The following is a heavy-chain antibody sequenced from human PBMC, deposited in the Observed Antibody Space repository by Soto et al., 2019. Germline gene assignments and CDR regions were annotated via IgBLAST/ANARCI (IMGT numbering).Heavy chain of an antibody. Sequence: HSQALSLTCAISGDKLSNNSDSLNSTRQSPSRGLEWLGRTYFRCTSLNDHANSVKSQTNITSDPPRNQFSMQQNSVSHEDTAVYYCVNDGGYVGWLDPWGQGXLVTVHS. CDR1: GDKLSNNSDS. CDR2: TYFRCTSLN. J-gene: IGHJ5*02. D-gene: IGHD2-2*01. CDR3: VNDGGYVGWLDP. V-gene: IGHV6-1*01.